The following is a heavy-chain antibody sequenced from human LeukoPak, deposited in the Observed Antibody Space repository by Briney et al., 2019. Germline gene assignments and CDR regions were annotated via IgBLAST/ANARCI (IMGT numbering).Heavy chain of an antibody. CDR3: ARDRASGDIVLDY. D-gene: IGHD5-12*01. Sequence: SETLSLTCAIYGGSFSAYYWSWIRQPPGRGLEWIGDINRSGSTTYNPSLKTRVTMSVDTSRNQFSLRLSSVTAADTAVYYCARDRASGDIVLDYWGQGTLVTVSA. CDR1: GGSFSAYY. CDR2: INRSGST. V-gene: IGHV4-34*01. J-gene: IGHJ4*02.